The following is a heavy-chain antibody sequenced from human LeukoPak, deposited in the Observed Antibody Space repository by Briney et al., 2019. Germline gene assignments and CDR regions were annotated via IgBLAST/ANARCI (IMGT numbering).Heavy chain of an antibody. CDR2: IKQDGSEK. J-gene: IGHJ6*03. CDR1: GCTFSSYW. CDR3: ARSDGYSSGWSSAYYYYYYMDV. Sequence: AGGSLRLSCAASGCTFSSYWMSWVRQAPGKGLEWVANIKQDGSEKYYVDSVKRRFTISKDNAKNSPYLQRNILRAENTALYYCARSDGYSSGWSSAYYYYYYMDVWGKGTTVTVSS. D-gene: IGHD6-19*01. V-gene: IGHV3-7*01.